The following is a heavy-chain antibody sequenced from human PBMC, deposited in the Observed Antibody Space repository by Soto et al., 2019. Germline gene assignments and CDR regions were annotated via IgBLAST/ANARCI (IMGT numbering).Heavy chain of an antibody. V-gene: IGHV1-18*01. CDR3: AREVGMITFGGVIVPTDAFDI. J-gene: IGHJ3*02. CDR2: ISAYNGNT. Sequence: ASVKVSCKASGYTFTSYGISWVRQAPGQGLEWMGWISAYNGNTNYAQKLQGRVTMTTDTSTSTAYMELRSLRSDDTAVYYCAREVGMITFGGVIVPTDAFDIWGQGTMVTVSS. CDR1: GYTFTSYG. D-gene: IGHD3-16*02.